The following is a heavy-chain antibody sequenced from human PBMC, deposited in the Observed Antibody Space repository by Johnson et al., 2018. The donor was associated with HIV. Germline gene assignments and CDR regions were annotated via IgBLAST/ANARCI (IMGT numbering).Heavy chain of an antibody. J-gene: IGHJ3*02. V-gene: IGHV3-20*04. CDR2: INWNGGST. CDR3: ARVTGGYYSSSFGNAFDI. CDR1: GFTFDDYG. Sequence: VQLVESGGGLVQPGGSLRLSCAASGFTFDDYGMSWVRQAPGKGLEWVSGINWNGGSTGYADSVKGRFTISRDNAKNSLYLQMNSLRLEDTALFYCARVTGGYYSSSFGNAFDIWGQGTMVTVSS. D-gene: IGHD6-6*01.